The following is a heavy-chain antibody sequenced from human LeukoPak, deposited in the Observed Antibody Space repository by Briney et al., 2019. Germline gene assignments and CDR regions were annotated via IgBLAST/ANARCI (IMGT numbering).Heavy chain of an antibody. J-gene: IGHJ4*02. V-gene: IGHV3-23*01. D-gene: IGHD2-15*01. CDR1: GFTFISYS. CDR2: FSGSGGST. CDR3: AKLSAVVMVVATVDY. Sequence: PGGSLRLSFAAPGFTFISYSMTWGRQAPGEGLQWGSAFSGSGGSTYYADSVKGRFTISRDNSKNTLYLQMNSLRAEDTAVYYCAKLSAVVMVVATVDYWGQGTLVTVSS.